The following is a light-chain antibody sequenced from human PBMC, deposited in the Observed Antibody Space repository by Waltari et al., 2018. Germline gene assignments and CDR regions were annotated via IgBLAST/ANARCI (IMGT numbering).Light chain of an antibody. CDR3: QQYGNSPWT. CDR2: GAS. Sequence: EIVLTQSPETLSLSPGERATLSCRASQTIKNNYLSWFQHKRGQAPRLLFFGASDRATGIPDRFTVSGSGTDFTLTISRLEPEDFAVYYCQQYGNSPWTFGHGTRVEIK. V-gene: IGKV3-20*01. CDR1: QTIKNNY. J-gene: IGKJ1*01.